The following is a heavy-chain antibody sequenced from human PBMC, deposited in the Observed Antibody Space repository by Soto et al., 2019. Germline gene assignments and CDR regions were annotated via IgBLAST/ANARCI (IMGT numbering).Heavy chain of an antibody. V-gene: IGHV1-3*01. CDR1: GYIFTSYA. D-gene: IGHD2-21*02. Sequence: ASVKVSCKASGYIFTSYAMHWVRQAPGQRLEWMGWINAGNGNTKYSQKFQGRVTITRDTSASTAYMELSSLRSEDTAVYYCARARMTYCGGDCYSVNWFDPWGQGTLVTVSS. CDR2: INAGNGNT. J-gene: IGHJ5*02. CDR3: ARARMTYCGGDCYSVNWFDP.